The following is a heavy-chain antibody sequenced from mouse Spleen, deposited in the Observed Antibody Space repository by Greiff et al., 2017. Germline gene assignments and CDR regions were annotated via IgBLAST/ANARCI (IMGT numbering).Heavy chain of an antibody. Sequence: EVKLVESGGGLVKPGGSLKLSCAASGFTFSSYAMSWVRQTPEKRLEWVATISSGGSYTYYPDSVKGRFTISRDNAKNTLYLQMSSLRSEDTAMYYCARHRGGNYFAYWGQGTLVTVSA. V-gene: IGHV5-9-3*01. J-gene: IGHJ3*01. CDR2: ISSGGSYT. CDR1: GFTFSSYA. CDR3: ARHRGGNYFAY. D-gene: IGHD2-1*01.